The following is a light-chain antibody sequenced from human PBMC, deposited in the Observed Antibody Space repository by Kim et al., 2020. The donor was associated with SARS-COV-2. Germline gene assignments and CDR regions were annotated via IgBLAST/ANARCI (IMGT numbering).Light chain of an antibody. Sequence: YNYVAWYQQHPLRAPKLMIYDVTERPSGVSNRFSASKSGNTASLTMSGLQPEDEADYYCNSYTNSGTYVFGTGTKVTVL. J-gene: IGLJ1*01. CDR1: YNY. CDR3: NSYTNSGTYV. V-gene: IGLV2-14*03. CDR2: DVT.